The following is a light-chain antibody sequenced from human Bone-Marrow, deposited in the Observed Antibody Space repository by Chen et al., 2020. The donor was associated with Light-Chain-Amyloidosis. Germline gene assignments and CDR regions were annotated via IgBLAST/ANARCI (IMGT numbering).Light chain of an antibody. CDR3: QQRSSWPT. CDR1: QSIATY. J-gene: IGKJ1*01. Sequence: EIVLTQSPASLSLAPGERATLSCRASQSIATYLAWFQQRPGQPPRVLMYDASTRATGIPARFSGSGSGTDFTFTVSSLEPEDFAVYYCQQRSSWPTFGQGTRVE. CDR2: DAS. V-gene: IGKV3-11*01.